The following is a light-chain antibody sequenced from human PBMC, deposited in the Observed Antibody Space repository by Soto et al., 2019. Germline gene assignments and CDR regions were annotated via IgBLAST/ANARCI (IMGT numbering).Light chain of an antibody. CDR2: GAS. Sequence: EIVMTQSPATLSVSPGERATLSCRASQSVSSNLAWYQQKPGQAPRLLIYGASTRATGIPARFSGSGSGTEFTLTISSLQSEDFAVYYCQQYNNWPPGTFGQGTKVHIK. CDR1: QSVSSN. V-gene: IGKV3-15*01. CDR3: QQYNNWPPGT. J-gene: IGKJ1*01.